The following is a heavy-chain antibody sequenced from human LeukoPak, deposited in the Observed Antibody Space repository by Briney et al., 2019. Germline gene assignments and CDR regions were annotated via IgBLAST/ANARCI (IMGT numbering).Heavy chain of an antibody. J-gene: IGHJ4*02. V-gene: IGHV3-30*02. D-gene: IGHD2-15*01. CDR3: ARAPGYCSGGSCYPDY. Sequence: PGGSLRLSCAASGFTFSSYGMHWVRQAPGKGLEWVAFIRYDGSNKYYADSVKGRFTISRDNSKNTLYLQMNSLRAEDTAVYYCARAPGYCSGGSCYPDYWGQGTLVTVSS. CDR2: IRYDGSNK. CDR1: GFTFSSYG.